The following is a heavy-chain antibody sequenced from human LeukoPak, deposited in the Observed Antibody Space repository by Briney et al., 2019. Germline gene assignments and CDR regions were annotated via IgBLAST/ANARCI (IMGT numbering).Heavy chain of an antibody. J-gene: IGHJ5*02. D-gene: IGHD3-10*01. CDR2: ISPSGGLT. V-gene: IGHV1-46*01. CDR3: ARDNSVRDEAGWFSP. CDR1: GYTFTRYY. Sequence: ASVKVSCKAFGYTFTRYYMHWVRQAPGQGREWMGVISPSGGLTTYAQKFQGRVTLTRDMSTSTDYLELSSLRSEDTAVYYCARDNSVRDEAGWFSPWGQGTLVTVCS.